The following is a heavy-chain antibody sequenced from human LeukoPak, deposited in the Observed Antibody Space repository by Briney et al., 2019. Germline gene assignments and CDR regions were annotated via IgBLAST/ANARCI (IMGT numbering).Heavy chain of an antibody. V-gene: IGHV4-61*02. CDR2: IYTSGST. Sequence: SETLSLTCTVSGGSTSSGSYYWSWIRQPAGKGLEWIGRIYTSGSTNYNPSLKSRVTISVDTSKNQFSLKLSSVTAADTAVYYCARSPTKRVTEDYWGQGLLVTVSS. CDR1: GGSTSSGSYY. CDR3: ARSPTKRVTEDY. D-gene: IGHD5-18*01. J-gene: IGHJ4*02.